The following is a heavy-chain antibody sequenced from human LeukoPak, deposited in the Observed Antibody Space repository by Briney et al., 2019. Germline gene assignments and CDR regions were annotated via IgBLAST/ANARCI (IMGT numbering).Heavy chain of an antibody. CDR3: ARQVATKGEWAFDV. Sequence: SETLSLTCSVPSYFFSNGYYWGWIRQPPGKGLEWIGSINFSGHTYFNPSLKSRVTISVDTSKNQFSLKLSSVTAADTAVYYCARQVATKGEWAFDVWGQGTMVTASS. CDR2: INFSGHT. D-gene: IGHD5-12*01. V-gene: IGHV4-38-2*02. J-gene: IGHJ3*01. CDR1: SYFFSNGYY.